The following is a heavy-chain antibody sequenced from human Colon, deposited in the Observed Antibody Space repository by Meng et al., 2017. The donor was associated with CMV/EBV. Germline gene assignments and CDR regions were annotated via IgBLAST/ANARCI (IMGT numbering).Heavy chain of an antibody. CDR2: ISSSSSYI. Sequence: GASLKISCAASGFTFSSDNMNWVRQAPGKGLEWVSSISSSSSYIYYADSVKGRFTISRDNAKNSLYLLMNSLRAEDTAVYYCARDAPIRGTFDVWGPGTTVTVSS. J-gene: IGHJ3*01. CDR1: GFTFSSDN. V-gene: IGHV3-21*01. D-gene: IGHD3-10*01. CDR3: ARDAPIRGTFDV.